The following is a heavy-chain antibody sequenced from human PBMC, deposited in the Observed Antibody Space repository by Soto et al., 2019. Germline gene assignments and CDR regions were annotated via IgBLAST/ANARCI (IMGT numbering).Heavy chain of an antibody. Sequence: QVQLQESGPGLVKPSETLSLTCTVSGGSISSYYWSWIRQPAGKGLEWIGRIYTSGSTNYNPSLKSRVTMSVDTSKNQFSLKLSSVTAADTAVYYCASGRYSGYDCYFDYWGQGTLVTVSS. CDR3: ASGRYSGYDCYFDY. J-gene: IGHJ4*02. CDR2: IYTSGST. D-gene: IGHD5-12*01. V-gene: IGHV4-4*07. CDR1: GGSISSYY.